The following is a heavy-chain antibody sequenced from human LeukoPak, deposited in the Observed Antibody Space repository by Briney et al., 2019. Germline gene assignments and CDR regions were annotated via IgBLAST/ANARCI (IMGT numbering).Heavy chain of an antibody. J-gene: IGHJ4*02. CDR1: GFTFSSYW. D-gene: IGHD3-10*01. CDR3: ARVGAYYYGSGNFDY. V-gene: IGHV3-74*01. Sequence: PGGSLRLSCAASGFTFSSYWMHWVRQAPGKGLVWVSRINSDESSTNYADSVKGRFTISRDNAKNSLYLQMNSLRAEDTAVYYCARVGAYYYGSGNFDYWGQGTLVTVSS. CDR2: INSDESST.